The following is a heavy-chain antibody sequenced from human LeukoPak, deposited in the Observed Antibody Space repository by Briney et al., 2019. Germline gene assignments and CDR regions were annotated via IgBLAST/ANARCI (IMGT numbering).Heavy chain of an antibody. J-gene: IGHJ6*02. D-gene: IGHD2-21*02. CDR3: AGEYCGGDCPLYYYYGMDV. V-gene: IGHV4-34*01. CDR1: GGSFSGYY. CDR2: INHSGST. Sequence: PSETLSLTCAVYGGSFSGYYWSWIRQPPGKGLEWIGEINHSGSTNYNPSLKSRVTISVDTSKNQFSLKLSSVTAADTAVYYCAGEYCGGDCPLYYYYGMDVWGQGTTVTVSS.